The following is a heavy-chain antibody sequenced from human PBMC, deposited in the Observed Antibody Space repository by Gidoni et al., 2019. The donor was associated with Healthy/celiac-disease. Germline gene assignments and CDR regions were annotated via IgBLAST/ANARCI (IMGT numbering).Heavy chain of an antibody. J-gene: IGHJ5*02. CDR1: GFTFSSYE. V-gene: IGHV3-48*03. CDR2: ISSSGSTI. CDR3: ARERGYYDILTGYYNGWFDP. Sequence: EVQLVESGGGLVQPGGSLRLSCAASGFTFSSYEMNWVRQAPGKGLEWVSYISSSGSTIYYADSVKGRFTISRDNAKNSLYLQMNSLRAEDTAVYYCARERGYYDILTGYYNGWFDPWGQGTLVTVSS. D-gene: IGHD3-9*01.